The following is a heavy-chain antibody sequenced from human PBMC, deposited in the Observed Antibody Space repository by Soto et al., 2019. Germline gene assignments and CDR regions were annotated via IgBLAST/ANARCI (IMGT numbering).Heavy chain of an antibody. CDR3: TTRIAAAGTIDY. Sequence: GGSLRLSCAASGFTFSNAWMSWVRQAPGKGLEWVGRIKSKTDGGTTDYAAPVKGGFTISRDDSKNTLYLQMNSLKTEDTAVYYCTTRIAAAGTIDYWGQGTLVTVSS. CDR1: GFTFSNAW. CDR2: IKSKTDGGTT. D-gene: IGHD6-13*01. V-gene: IGHV3-15*01. J-gene: IGHJ4*02.